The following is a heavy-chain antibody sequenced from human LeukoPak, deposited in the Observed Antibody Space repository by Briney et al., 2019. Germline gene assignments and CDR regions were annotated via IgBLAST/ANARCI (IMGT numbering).Heavy chain of an antibody. Sequence: SETPSLTCTVSGGSISSYYCSWIRQPPGKGLEWIGYIYYSGSTNYNPSLKSRVTISVDTSKNQFSLKLSSVTAADTAVYYCARHALYGHFDYWGRGNLVTVSS. CDR3: ARHALYGHFDY. V-gene: IGHV4-59*08. D-gene: IGHD2-8*01. CDR2: IYYSGST. J-gene: IGHJ4*02. CDR1: GGSISSYY.